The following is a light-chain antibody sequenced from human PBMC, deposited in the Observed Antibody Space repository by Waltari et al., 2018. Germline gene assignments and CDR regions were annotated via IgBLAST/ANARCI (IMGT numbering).Light chain of an antibody. Sequence: DVQMTQSPSTLSASVGHRVTITCRASQSISRFLAWYQQSPGTAPKLLIYRASTLQSGVPSRFSGGGSGTEFTLTISSLQPDDFATYYCQHYTSDSKTFGQGTKVEI. J-gene: IGKJ1*01. CDR2: RAS. CDR1: QSISRF. V-gene: IGKV1-5*03. CDR3: QHYTSDSKT.